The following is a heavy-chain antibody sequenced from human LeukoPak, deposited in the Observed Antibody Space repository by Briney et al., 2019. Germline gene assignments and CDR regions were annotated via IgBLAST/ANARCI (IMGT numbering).Heavy chain of an antibody. CDR3: ARGRGLRFLEWLLYPSFDY. V-gene: IGHV4-34*01. CDR2: INHSGST. J-gene: IGHJ4*02. D-gene: IGHD3-3*01. Sequence: SETLSLTCAVYGGSFSGYYWSWIRQPPGKGPEWIGEINHSGSTNYNPSLKSRVTISVDTSKNQFSLKLSSVTAADTAVYYCARGRGLRFLEWLLYPSFDYWGQGTLVTVSS. CDR1: GGSFSGYY.